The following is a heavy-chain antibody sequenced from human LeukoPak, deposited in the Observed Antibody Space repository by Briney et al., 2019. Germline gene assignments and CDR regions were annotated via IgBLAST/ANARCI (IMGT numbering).Heavy chain of an antibody. D-gene: IGHD6-19*01. Sequence: PSETLSLTCTLSGGSISSYYWSWIRQPPGKGLEWIGYIYYSGSTNYNPSLKSRVTISVDTSKNQFSLKLTSVTAADTAVYYCARATYSSGWGTSDYWGQGTLVTVSS. CDR3: ARATYSSGWGTSDY. CDR1: GGSISSYY. V-gene: IGHV4-59*01. CDR2: IYYSGST. J-gene: IGHJ4*02.